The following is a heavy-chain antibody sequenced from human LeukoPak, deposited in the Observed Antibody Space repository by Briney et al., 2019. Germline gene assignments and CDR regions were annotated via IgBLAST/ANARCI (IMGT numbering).Heavy chain of an antibody. Sequence: GGSLRLSCAASGFTVSSNYMSWVRQAPGKGLEWVSVIYSGGSTDYADFVKGRFTISRHNSKNTLYLQMNSLRAEDTAVYYCARGGYYYDSGSYAPFDYWGQGTLVTVSS. J-gene: IGHJ4*02. CDR2: IYSGGST. CDR3: ARGGYYYDSGSYAPFDY. CDR1: GFTVSSNY. D-gene: IGHD3-10*01. V-gene: IGHV3-53*04.